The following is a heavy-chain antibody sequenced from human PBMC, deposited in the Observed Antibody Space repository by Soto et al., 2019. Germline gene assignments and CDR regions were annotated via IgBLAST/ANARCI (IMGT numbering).Heavy chain of an antibody. J-gene: IGHJ6*02. CDR2: INAGNGNT. CDR3: ARGGCTNGVCYRDYYYYGMDV. Sequence: ASVKVSCKASGYTFTSYAMHWVRQAPGQRLEWMGWINAGNGNTKYSQKFQGRVTITRDTSASTAYMELSSLRSEDTAVYYCARGGCTNGVCYRDYYYYGMDVWGQGTTVTVSS. V-gene: IGHV1-3*01. CDR1: GYTFTSYA. D-gene: IGHD2-8*01.